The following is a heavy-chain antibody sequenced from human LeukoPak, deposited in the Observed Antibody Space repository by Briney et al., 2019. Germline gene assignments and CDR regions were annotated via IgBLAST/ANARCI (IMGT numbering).Heavy chain of an antibody. V-gene: IGHV4-4*07. D-gene: IGHD3-22*01. CDR1: GVSKSTFY. CDR3: AVDDKGFDP. J-gene: IGHJ5*02. CDR2: IETTGST. Sequence: SQTLSLICNVSGVSKSTFYMSWIRQPAGKGLEWIGRIETTGSTNYNPSVKSRVTMSVDTSKRHFSLRLTSVTAADAAVYYCAVDDKGFDPWGQGTLVTVSS.